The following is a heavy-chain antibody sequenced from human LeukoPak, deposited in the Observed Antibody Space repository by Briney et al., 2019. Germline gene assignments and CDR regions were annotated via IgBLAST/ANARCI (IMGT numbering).Heavy chain of an antibody. Sequence: SETLSLTCTVSGGSIRSGGYYWSWIRQHPGKGLEWIGYIYYSGSTYYNPSLKSRVTISVDTSKNQFSLKLSSVTAADTAVYYCARPSSGYYYAYDIWGQGTMVTVSS. CDR2: IYYSGST. V-gene: IGHV4-31*03. CDR1: GGSIRSGGYY. D-gene: IGHD3-22*01. CDR3: ARPSSGYYYAYDI. J-gene: IGHJ3*02.